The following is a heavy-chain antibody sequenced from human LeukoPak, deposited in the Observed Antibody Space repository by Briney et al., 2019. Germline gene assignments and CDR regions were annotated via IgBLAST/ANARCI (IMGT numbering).Heavy chain of an antibody. CDR1: GFTFSSFA. V-gene: IGHV3-30*04. Sequence: PGGSLRLSCAASGFTFSSFALHWVRQAPGKGLEWVALISYDGSNKYYADSVKGRFTISRDDYKNTLYLQMNSLRAEDTAVYYCARADYDSGGYYFDYWGQGTLVTVSS. J-gene: IGHJ4*02. D-gene: IGHD3-22*01. CDR2: ISYDGSNK. CDR3: ARADYDSGGYYFDY.